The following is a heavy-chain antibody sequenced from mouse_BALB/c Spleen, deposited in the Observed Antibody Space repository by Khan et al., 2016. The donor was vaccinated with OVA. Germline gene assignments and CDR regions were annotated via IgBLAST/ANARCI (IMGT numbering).Heavy chain of an antibody. CDR3: ARPAYDGYDDY. D-gene: IGHD2-3*01. Sequence: QVQLQQSGPELVRPGVSVKISCKGSGYTFTDYAMYWVKQSHAKSLEWIGLISTYSGSTNYNQKFKGKVTMTVEKSSSAAYMELARLQSEDSAIYSGARPAYDGYDDYWGQGTALTVSS. CDR2: ISTYSGST. V-gene: IGHV1S137*01. CDR1: GYTFTDYA. J-gene: IGHJ2*01.